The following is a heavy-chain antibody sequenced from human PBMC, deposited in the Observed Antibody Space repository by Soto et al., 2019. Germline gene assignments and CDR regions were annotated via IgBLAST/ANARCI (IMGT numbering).Heavy chain of an antibody. CDR2: IYYSGST. Sequence: QVQLQESGPGLVKPSQTLSLTCTVSGGSISSGGYYWSWIRQHPGKGLEWIGYIYYSGSTYYNPSLKSRVTISVDTSKNQFSLKLSSVTAADTAVYYCARVLVGGYEYNFDYWGQGTLVTVSS. J-gene: IGHJ4*02. V-gene: IGHV4-31*03. D-gene: IGHD5-12*01. CDR3: ARVLVGGYEYNFDY. CDR1: GGSISSGGYY.